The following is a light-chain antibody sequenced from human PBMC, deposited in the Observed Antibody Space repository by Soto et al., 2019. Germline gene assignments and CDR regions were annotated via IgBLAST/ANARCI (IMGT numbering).Light chain of an antibody. CDR1: QGIGVY. J-gene: IGKJ4*01. Sequence: DIQMTQSPSSLSASLGDRVTITCRASQGIGVYLAWFQQKPGNVPKLLIYAASTLQSGVPSRFSGSGSGTDVTLTISSLQPEDFATYYCQKDNSAPLTFGGGTKVEIK. CDR3: QKDNSAPLT. V-gene: IGKV1-27*01. CDR2: AAS.